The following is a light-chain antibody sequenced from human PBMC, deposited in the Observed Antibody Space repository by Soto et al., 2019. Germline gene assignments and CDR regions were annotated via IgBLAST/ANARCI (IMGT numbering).Light chain of an antibody. Sequence: DIQMTQSPSSLSASVGDRATLTCRASQGISTYLAWYQQKQGKVPKLLIYAASTLQSGVPSRFSGSGSGTDFTLTISRLQPEDVATYYCQEYNSALRTFGQGTKVEIK. CDR3: QEYNSALRT. CDR1: QGISTY. CDR2: AAS. V-gene: IGKV1-27*01. J-gene: IGKJ1*01.